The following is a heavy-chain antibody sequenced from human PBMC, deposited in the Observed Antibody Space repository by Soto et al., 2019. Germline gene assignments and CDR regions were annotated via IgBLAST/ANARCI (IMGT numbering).Heavy chain of an antibody. V-gene: IGHV4-4*02. Sequence: PSETLSLTCAVSGGSISSSNWWSWVRQPPGKGLEWIGEIYHSGSTNYNPSLKSRVTISVDKSKNQFSLKLSSVTAADTSVYYCARVSAYYYDSSGYHRKRYYFDYWGQGTLVTVSS. CDR2: IYHSGST. D-gene: IGHD3-22*01. CDR3: ARVSAYYYDSSGYHRKRYYFDY. CDR1: GGSISSSNW. J-gene: IGHJ4*02.